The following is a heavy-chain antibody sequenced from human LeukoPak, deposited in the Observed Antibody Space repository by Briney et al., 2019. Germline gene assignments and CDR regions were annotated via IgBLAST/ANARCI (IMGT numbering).Heavy chain of an antibody. CDR2: IGSSGSTT. D-gene: IGHD5-18*01. V-gene: IGHV3-48*03. CDR1: GFTFSGYE. J-gene: IGHJ5*02. CDR3: VRDRGGGYSGDNLFDP. Sequence: PGGSLRLSCAASGFTFSGYEMSWVRQAPGKGLEWLSYIGSSGSTTQYADSVRGRFTISRDNAKNSLYLQTDSLRADDTAVYYCVRDRGGGYSGDNLFDPWGQGTLVTVSS.